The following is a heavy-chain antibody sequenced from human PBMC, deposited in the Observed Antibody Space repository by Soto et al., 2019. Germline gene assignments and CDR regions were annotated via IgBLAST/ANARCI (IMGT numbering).Heavy chain of an antibody. J-gene: IGHJ4*02. CDR1: GYIFTNHD. D-gene: IGHD2-2*01. V-gene: IGHV1-3*01. CDR2: INAGNGNT. Sequence: ASVKVSCKASGYIFTNHDMNWVRQAPGQGLEWMGLINAGNGNTKYSQKFQGRVTLTRDTSASTAYMELSSLRSEDTAVYHCASCPQNCITTSPCCLFFDYWGQGTLVTVSS. CDR3: ASCPQNCITTSPCCLFFDY.